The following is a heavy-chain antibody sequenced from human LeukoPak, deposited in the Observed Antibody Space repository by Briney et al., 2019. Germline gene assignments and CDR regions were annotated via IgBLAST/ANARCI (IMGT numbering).Heavy chain of an antibody. J-gene: IGHJ4*02. CDR1: GYTFTGYY. CDR3: ARGLRYSSSYLGY. Sequence: GASVKVSCKASGYTFTGYYMHWVREAPGQGLEWMGWINPNSGGTNYAQKFQGRVTMTRDTSISTAYMELSRLRSDDTAVYYCARGLRYSSSYLGYWGQGTLVTVSS. CDR2: INPNSGGT. D-gene: IGHD6-6*01. V-gene: IGHV1-2*02.